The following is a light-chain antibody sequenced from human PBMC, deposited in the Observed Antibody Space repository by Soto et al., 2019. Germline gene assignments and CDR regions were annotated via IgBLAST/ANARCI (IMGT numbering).Light chain of an antibody. CDR3: MQALQTLVT. Sequence: IVMTQSPLSLPVTPGEPASISCRSSQSLLHSNGYNYLDWYLQKPGQSPQLLIYLGSNRACGGPDMIGGSGSGADFTLKISRGEAEDVGVDYCMQALQTLVTFGQGTRLEIK. CDR1: QSLLHSNGYNY. V-gene: IGKV2-28*01. CDR2: LGS. J-gene: IGKJ5*01.